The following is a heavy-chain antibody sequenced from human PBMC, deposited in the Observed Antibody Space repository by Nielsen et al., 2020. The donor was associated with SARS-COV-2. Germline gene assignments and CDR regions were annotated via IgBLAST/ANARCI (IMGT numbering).Heavy chain of an antibody. CDR1: GGTFSSYA. CDR2: IIPIFGTA. CDR3: ASLFHSNYYHFGMDV. J-gene: IGHJ6*02. Sequence: SVKVSCKASGGTFSSYAISWVRQAPGQGLEWMGGIIPIFGTANYAQKFQGRVTITADKSTSTAYMELSSLRSEDTAVYYCASLFHSNYYHFGMDVWGQGTTVTVSS. D-gene: IGHD4-11*01. V-gene: IGHV1-69*06.